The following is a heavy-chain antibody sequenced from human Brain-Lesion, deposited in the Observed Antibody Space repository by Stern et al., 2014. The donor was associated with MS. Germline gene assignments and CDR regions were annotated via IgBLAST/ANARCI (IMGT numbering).Heavy chain of an antibody. V-gene: IGHV1-24*01. CDR3: ATGIGLWAFDY. J-gene: IGHJ4*02. CDR2: YDLEDGEI. Sequence: QVQLLQPGAEAKKPGASVKVSCKLSGYTLTELSMHWVRQAPGKGLEWMGGYDLEDGEIMYAQKFQGRVNMTEDTSTDTAYMELSSLRSEDTAVYYCATGIGLWAFDYWGQGTLVTVSS. CDR1: GYTLTELS. D-gene: IGHD7-27*01.